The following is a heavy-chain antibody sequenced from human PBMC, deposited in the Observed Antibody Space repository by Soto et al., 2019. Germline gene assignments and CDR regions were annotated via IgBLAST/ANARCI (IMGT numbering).Heavy chain of an antibody. CDR3: ARERGSRSEVNWFDP. CDR1: GGSISSSNW. CDR2: ISHSGST. J-gene: IGHJ5*02. D-gene: IGHD2-2*01. V-gene: IGHV4-4*02. Sequence: QVQLQESGPGLVKPSGTLSLTCTVSGGSISSSNWWSWVRQPPGKGLEWIGEISHSGSTTYNPSRKSRVTISVDKSKNQFSLKLSSVTAADTAVYYCARERGSRSEVNWFDPWGQGTLVTVSS.